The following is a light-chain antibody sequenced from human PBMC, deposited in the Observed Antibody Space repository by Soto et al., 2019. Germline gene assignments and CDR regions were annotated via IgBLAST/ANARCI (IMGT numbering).Light chain of an antibody. CDR2: DDS. J-gene: IGLJ1*01. CDR3: QVWDRSTDHYV. CDR1: NVGSKR. V-gene: IGLV3-21*02. Sequence: LTQPPSVSVAPGQTARITCGGNNVGSKRVNWYQQKPGQAPVLVVYDDSDRPSGIPERFSGSASGNTATLTIRRVEAGDEADYYCQVWDRSTDHYVFGTGTKGTVL.